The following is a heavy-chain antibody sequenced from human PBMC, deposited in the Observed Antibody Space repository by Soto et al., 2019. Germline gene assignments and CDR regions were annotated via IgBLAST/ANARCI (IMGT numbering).Heavy chain of an antibody. V-gene: IGHV3-23*01. CDR1: GFTFSSYA. CDR2: ISGTGGST. Sequence: EVQLLESGGGLVQPGGSLRLSCAASGFTFSSYAMSWVRQAPGKGLEWVSAISGTGGSTYYAGSVKCRFTISGDNSKNPVYLHMNSLRGEDTAVYYFAKDIYDFWSGYHMPFDYWGQGTLVTVSS. CDR3: AKDIYDFWSGYHMPFDY. D-gene: IGHD3-3*01. J-gene: IGHJ4*02.